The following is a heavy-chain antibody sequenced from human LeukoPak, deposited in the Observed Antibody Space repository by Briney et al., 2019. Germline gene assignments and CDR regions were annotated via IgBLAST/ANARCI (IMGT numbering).Heavy chain of an antibody. CDR3: ARDRSYDILTGYSGILFDY. V-gene: IGHV3-11*06. CDR1: GFTFSDYY. J-gene: IGHJ4*02. Sequence: GGSLRHSCAASGFTFSDYYMSWIRQAPGKGLEWVSYISSSSSYTNYADSVKGRFTISRDNAKNSLYLQMNSLRAEDTAVFYCARDRSYDILTGYSGILFDYWGQGTLVTVSS. CDR2: ISSSSSYT. D-gene: IGHD3-9*01.